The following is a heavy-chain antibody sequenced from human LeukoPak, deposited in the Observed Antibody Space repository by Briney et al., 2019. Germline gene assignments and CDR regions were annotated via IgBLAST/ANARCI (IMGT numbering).Heavy chain of an antibody. CDR3: ASNGSSGHDPHT. CDR1: GVSIRSYD. D-gene: IGHD5-12*01. CDR2: IYYTGST. V-gene: IGHV4-59*08. J-gene: IGHJ4*01. Sequence: PSETLSLTWTASGVSIRSYDWNWIRRPPGKGLEWIGYIYYTGSTSYNPSLKSRVTISLDTSKSQFSLRLTSVTAADTAVYYCASNGSSGHDPHTWGQGTLVTVSS.